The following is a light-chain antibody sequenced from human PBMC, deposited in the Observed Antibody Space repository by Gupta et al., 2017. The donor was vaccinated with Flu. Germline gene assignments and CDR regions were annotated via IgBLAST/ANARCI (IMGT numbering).Light chain of an antibody. CDR3: VLYISSGIAV. J-gene: IGLJ3*02. CDR2: NTN. V-gene: IGLV8-61*01. CDR1: SGSVSTSYF. Sequence: QTVVTQDPWSSASPGGTVTLTCGLTSGSVSTSYFPSCYRQTPAQTPRPPIYNTNPRSSGVPDRFSASIVGTTAALNITGAQADDESDYYCVLYISSGIAVFGGGTKLTVL.